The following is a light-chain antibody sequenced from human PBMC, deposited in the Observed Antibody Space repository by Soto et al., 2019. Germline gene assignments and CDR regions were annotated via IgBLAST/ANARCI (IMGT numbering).Light chain of an antibody. CDR3: QQYGSSPPFT. Sequence: EIVLTQSPGTLSLSPGERATVSCRASQSVSSTYLAWYQQKPGQAPRLLIYGASSRATGIPDRFSGGGSGTDFTLTISRLEPEDFAVYYCQQYGSSPPFTFGPGTKVDIK. J-gene: IGKJ3*01. CDR2: GAS. V-gene: IGKV3-20*01. CDR1: QSVSSTY.